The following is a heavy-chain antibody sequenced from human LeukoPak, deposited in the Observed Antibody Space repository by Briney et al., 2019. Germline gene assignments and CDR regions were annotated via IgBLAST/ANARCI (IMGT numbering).Heavy chain of an antibody. CDR1: NVSISSGSHY. J-gene: IGHJ4*02. CDR2: IYAGGRS. V-gene: IGHV4-61*02. Sequence: PSQTLSLTCTVSNVSISSGSHYWNWIRQPAGKGLEWIGRIYAGGRSNYNPSLRSRVTISVDTSKSQFSLRLSSVTATDTGVYYCASDHSGWLGLGYWGQGTLVSVSS. CDR3: ASDHSGWLGLGY. D-gene: IGHD6-19*01.